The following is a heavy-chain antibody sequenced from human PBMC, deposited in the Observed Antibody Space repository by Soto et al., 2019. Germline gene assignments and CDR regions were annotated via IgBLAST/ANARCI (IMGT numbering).Heavy chain of an antibody. J-gene: IGHJ4*02. CDR3: AREHDFWSNYCFDY. V-gene: IGHV1-3*01. D-gene: IGHD3-3*01. Sequence: QVQLVQSGAEVKRPGASVKVSCEASGYTFTSYSIHWVRQAPGQRLEWMGWINVGNGNTKYSQNLQGRVTIARDTSASTVYMELSSLRSEDTAVYYCAREHDFWSNYCFDYWGQGTLVTVSS. CDR1: GYTFTSYS. CDR2: INVGNGNT.